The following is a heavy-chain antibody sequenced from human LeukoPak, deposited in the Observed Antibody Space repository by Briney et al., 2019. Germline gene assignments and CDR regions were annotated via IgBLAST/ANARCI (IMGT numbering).Heavy chain of an antibody. CDR1: GYTFTSYG. D-gene: IGHD3-22*01. J-gene: IGHJ4*02. Sequence: GASVKVSCKASGYTFTSYGISWVRQAPGHALEWMGWISAYNGNTNYAQKLQGRVTMTTDTSTSTAYMELRRLGSDDTAVYYCARAAYDSSGYYYWGQGTLVTVSS. V-gene: IGHV1-18*01. CDR3: ARAAYDSSGYYY. CDR2: ISAYNGNT.